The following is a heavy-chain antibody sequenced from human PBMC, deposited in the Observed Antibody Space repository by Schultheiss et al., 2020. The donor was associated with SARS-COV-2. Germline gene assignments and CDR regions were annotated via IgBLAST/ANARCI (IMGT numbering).Heavy chain of an antibody. J-gene: IGHJ4*02. V-gene: IGHV1-8*02. CDR2: INPNSGGT. CDR1: GYTFTSYG. CDR3: ARGSGYYRY. Sequence: ASVKVSCKASGYTFTSYGISWVRQAPGQGLEWMGWINPNSGGTNYAQKFQGRVTMTRNTSISTAYMELSSLRSEDTAVYYCARGSGYYRYWGQGTLVTVSS. D-gene: IGHD3-22*01.